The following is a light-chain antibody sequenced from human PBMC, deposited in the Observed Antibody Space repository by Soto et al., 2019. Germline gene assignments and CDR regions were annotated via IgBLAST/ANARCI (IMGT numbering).Light chain of an antibody. J-gene: IGKJ1*01. CDR2: AAS. Sequence: DIHMTQSRSSLSASVGDRVTITCRASQSISSFLTWYQQKAGKAPKLLIYAASSLQSGVPSRFSGSGSGTDFTLTISSLQPEDFASYYCQQSFSTPPTFGQGTKVDIK. CDR1: QSISSF. V-gene: IGKV1-39*01. CDR3: QQSFSTPPT.